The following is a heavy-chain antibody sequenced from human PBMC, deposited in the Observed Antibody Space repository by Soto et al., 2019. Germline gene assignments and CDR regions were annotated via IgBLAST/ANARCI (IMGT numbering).Heavy chain of an antibody. D-gene: IGHD1-20*01. V-gene: IGHV3-30-3*01. CDR3: ARGPITQTSFIDH. Sequence: QVQVVESGGGVVQPGRSLRLSCEASGFTFSSYPMHWVRQAPGEGLEWVTVISYDGGNQYYADSVKGRFTISRDNSKDTLYLQMHSLRSDDTAVYFCARGPITQTSFIDHWGQGTLVTVSS. CDR1: GFTFSSYP. J-gene: IGHJ4*02. CDR2: ISYDGGNQ.